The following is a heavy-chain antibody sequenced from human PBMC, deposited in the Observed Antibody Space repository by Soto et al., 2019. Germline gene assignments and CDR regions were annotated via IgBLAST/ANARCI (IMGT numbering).Heavy chain of an antibody. J-gene: IGHJ6*03. CDR3: ARDFIAASYYYYMDV. Sequence: GGSLRLSFAASGFIFSSYSMNWVRQAPGKGLEWVAIISYDGSNEYYADSVKGRFTISRDNAKNSMYLQMSSLRAEDTAVYYCARDFIAASYYYYMDVWGKGTTVTVSS. V-gene: IGHV3-30*03. CDR2: ISYDGSNE. CDR1: GFIFSSYS. D-gene: IGHD6-13*01.